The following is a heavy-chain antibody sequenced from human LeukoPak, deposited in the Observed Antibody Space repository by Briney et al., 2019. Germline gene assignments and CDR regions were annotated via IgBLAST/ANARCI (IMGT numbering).Heavy chain of an antibody. Sequence: GASVKVSCKASGYTFTGYYMHWVRQAPGQGLEWMGWINPNSGGTNYAQKFQGRVTMTRDTSITTAYMEVSRLRSDDTAVYYCARVVAAAATFTLYYFDYWGQGTLVTVSS. CDR1: GYTFTGYY. D-gene: IGHD6-13*01. CDR2: INPNSGGT. V-gene: IGHV1-2*02. CDR3: ARVVAAAATFTLYYFDY. J-gene: IGHJ4*02.